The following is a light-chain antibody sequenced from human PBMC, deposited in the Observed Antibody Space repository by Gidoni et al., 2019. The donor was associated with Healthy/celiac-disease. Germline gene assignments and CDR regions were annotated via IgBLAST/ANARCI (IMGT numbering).Light chain of an antibody. Sequence: DIQMTQSPSSLSASVGDRVTITCRASQSISSYLNLYQQKPGKAPKLLIYAASSLQSGVPSRFSGSVSGTDFTLTISSLQPEDFATYYCQQSYSTPRTFGGGTKVEIK. CDR2: AAS. CDR3: QQSYSTPRT. CDR1: QSISSY. J-gene: IGKJ4*01. V-gene: IGKV1-39*01.